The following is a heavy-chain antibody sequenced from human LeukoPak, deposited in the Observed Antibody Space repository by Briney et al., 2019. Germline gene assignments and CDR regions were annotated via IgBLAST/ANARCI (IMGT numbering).Heavy chain of an antibody. D-gene: IGHD4-17*01. CDR2: IYYSGST. CDR1: GGSISSSSYY. J-gene: IGHJ4*02. Sequence: PSETLSLTCTVSGGSISSSSYYWGWIRQPPGKGLEWIGSIYYSGSTYYNPSLKSRVTISVDTSKNQFSLKLSSVTAADTAVYYCARSTGDYSEVQFDYWGQGTLVTVSS. CDR3: ARSTGDYSEVQFDY. V-gene: IGHV4-39*07.